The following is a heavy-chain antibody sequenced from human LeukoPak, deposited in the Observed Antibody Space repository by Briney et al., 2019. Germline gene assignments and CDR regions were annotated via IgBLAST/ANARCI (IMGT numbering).Heavy chain of an antibody. CDR1: GGSFSGYY. D-gene: IGHD6-19*01. V-gene: IGHV4-34*01. CDR2: INHSGST. CDR3: ARGHQKAIPRSAHSKYTWGVAVAYPPGY. J-gene: IGHJ4*02. Sequence: SETLSLTCAVYGGSFSGYYWSWIRQPPGKGLEWIGEINHSGSTNYNPSLKSRVTISVDTSKNQFSLKLSSVTAADTAVYYCARGHQKAIPRSAHSKYTWGVAVAYPPGYWGQGTLVTVSS.